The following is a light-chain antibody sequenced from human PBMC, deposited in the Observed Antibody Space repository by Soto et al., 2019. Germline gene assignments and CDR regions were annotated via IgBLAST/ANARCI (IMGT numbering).Light chain of an antibody. Sequence: EIVLTQSPATLSLSPGERATLACRSSQSLSKSLVWYQQKPGQAPRLLIDGASNSATGIPDRFSGGGSGTDFTLTISSLEPEDFAVYFCQQRSSWPLTFGGGTKVDNK. CDR1: QSLSKS. CDR2: GAS. J-gene: IGKJ4*02. V-gene: IGKV3-11*01. CDR3: QQRSSWPLT.